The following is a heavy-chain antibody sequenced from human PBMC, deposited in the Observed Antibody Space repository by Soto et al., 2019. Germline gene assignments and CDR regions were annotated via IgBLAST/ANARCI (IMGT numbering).Heavy chain of an antibody. CDR2: ISAYNGNT. CDR3: ARDGIVVVAATSSWFDP. Sequence: ASVKVSCKASGYTFTSYGISWVRQAPGQGLEWMGWISAYNGNTNYAQKLQGRVTMTTDTSTSTAYMELRSLRSDDTAVYYCARDGIVVVAATSSWFDPWGQGTLVTVSS. CDR1: GYTFTSYG. D-gene: IGHD2-15*01. J-gene: IGHJ5*02. V-gene: IGHV1-18*01.